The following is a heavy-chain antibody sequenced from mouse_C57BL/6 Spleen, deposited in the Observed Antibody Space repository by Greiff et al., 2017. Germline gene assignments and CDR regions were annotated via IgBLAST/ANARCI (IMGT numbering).Heavy chain of an antibody. Sequence: VQLQQSGPELVKPGASVTISCKASGYSFTDDNMNWVKQSHGKNLEWIGVITPNYGTTSYNQKFKGKATLTVDQSSCTAYMQLNTLTSEGSSVYYCARRWDFWGQGTSVTVSS. CDR2: ITPNYGTT. J-gene: IGHJ4*01. V-gene: IGHV1-39*01. CDR3: ARRWDF. CDR1: GYSFTDDN.